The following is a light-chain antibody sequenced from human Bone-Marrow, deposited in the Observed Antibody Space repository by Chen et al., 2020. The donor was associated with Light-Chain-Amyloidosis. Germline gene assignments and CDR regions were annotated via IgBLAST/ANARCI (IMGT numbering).Light chain of an antibody. CDR3: QSADSSGTYEVI. CDR2: RDT. Sequence: SYELTQPPSASVHPGQTAWITCSGEDLPTNYAYWYQQKPGQAPVLVIHRDTERPSGLSERFSGSSSGTTATLTISGVQAEDDADYHCQSADSSGTYEVIFGGGTKLTVL. V-gene: IGLV3-25*03. CDR1: DLPTNY. J-gene: IGLJ2*01.